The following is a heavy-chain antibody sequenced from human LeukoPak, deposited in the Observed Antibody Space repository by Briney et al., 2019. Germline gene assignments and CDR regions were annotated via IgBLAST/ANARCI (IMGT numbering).Heavy chain of an antibody. J-gene: IGHJ4*02. D-gene: IGHD2-2*01. V-gene: IGHV3-53*01. CDR1: GFTFNSNY. CDR2: IYSDGTT. CDR3: ARGDCTTTRCKTSPFDY. Sequence: GGSLRLSCAASGFTFNSNYMRWVRQAPGKGLEWVSDIYSDGTTYYADPVKGRFTISRNNAKNTLYLQMKTLRADDTAVYYCARGDCTTTRCKTSPFDYWGQGTLVTVSS.